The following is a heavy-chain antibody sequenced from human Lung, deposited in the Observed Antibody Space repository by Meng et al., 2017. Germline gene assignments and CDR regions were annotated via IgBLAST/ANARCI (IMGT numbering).Heavy chain of an antibody. CDR2: ISGSGGST. V-gene: IGHV3-23*01. J-gene: IGHJ4*02. D-gene: IGHD6-19*01. CDR1: GFTFSSYA. Sequence: GESLKISCAASGFTFSSYAMSWVRQAPGKGLEWVSAISGSGGSTYYADSVKGRFTISRDNSKNTLYLQMNSLRAEETAVYYCAKKSSYSSGWYALWGQGTLVTVSS. CDR3: AKKSSYSSGWYAL.